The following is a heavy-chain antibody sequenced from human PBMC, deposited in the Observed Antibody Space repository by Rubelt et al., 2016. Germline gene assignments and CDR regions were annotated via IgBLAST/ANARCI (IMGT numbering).Heavy chain of an antibody. CDR3: ARVTTVTNDNWFDP. D-gene: IGHD4-17*01. V-gene: IGHV5-51*01. CDR1: GYSFTSYW. J-gene: IGHJ5*02. CDR2: IYPGDSDT. Sequence: EVQLVQSGAEVKKPGESLKISCKGSGYSFTSYWIGWVRQMPGKGLEWMGIIYPGDSDTRYSPAVQGQVTISADKSIRTAYRQRGSRKASDTAMYYCARVTTVTNDNWFDPWGQGTLVTVSP.